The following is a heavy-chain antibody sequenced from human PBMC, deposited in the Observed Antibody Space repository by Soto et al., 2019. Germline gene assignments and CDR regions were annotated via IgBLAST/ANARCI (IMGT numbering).Heavy chain of an antibody. CDR3: AREGTYYDFWGAIDSGHELPDY. CDR2: FNAGNGNT. J-gene: IGHJ4*02. Sequence: QVHLVQSGTEVKKPGASVKVSCQASGYTFTDFVVHWVRQAPGQRLEWMGSFNAGNGNTEYSQNFLGRVSISRDTVASKAYMEVSSLRSEDTAVYYCAREGTYYDFWGAIDSGHELPDYWGQGTLVTVSS. V-gene: IGHV1-3*01. CDR1: GYTFTDFV. D-gene: IGHD3-3*01.